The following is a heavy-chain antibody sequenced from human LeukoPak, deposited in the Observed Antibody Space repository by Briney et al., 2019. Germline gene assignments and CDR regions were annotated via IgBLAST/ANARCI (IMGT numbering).Heavy chain of an antibody. Sequence: PSETLSLTCTVSDASINSYYWSWIRQPPGKGLEWLGYIYYSGITNYNPSLKSRVTISVDTSRNQFSLKLSSVTAADTAVYYCARGTTTVTHWGQGTLVTVSS. V-gene: IGHV4-59*08. CDR1: DASINSYY. J-gene: IGHJ4*02. CDR2: IYYSGIT. D-gene: IGHD4-11*01. CDR3: ARGTTTVTH.